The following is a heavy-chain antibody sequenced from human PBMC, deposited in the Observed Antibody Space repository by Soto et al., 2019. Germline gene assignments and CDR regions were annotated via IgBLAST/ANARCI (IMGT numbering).Heavy chain of an antibody. D-gene: IGHD5-18*01. CDR3: ASKLYSYGYNWFDP. Sequence: SVKVSCKASGGPFISYAIIWVRQAPGQGLEWMGGIIPIFGTANYAQKFQGRVTITADESTSTAYMELSSLRSEDTAVYYCASKLYSYGYNWFDPWGQGTLVTVSS. CDR2: IIPIFGTA. CDR1: GGPFISYA. J-gene: IGHJ5*02. V-gene: IGHV1-69*01.